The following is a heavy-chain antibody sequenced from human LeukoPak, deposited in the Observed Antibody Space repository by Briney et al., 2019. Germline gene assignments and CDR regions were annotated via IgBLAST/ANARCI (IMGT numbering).Heavy chain of an antibody. CDR2: IKQDGSEK. J-gene: IGHJ4*02. Sequence: GGSLRLSCAASGFTFSSYWMSWVRQAPGKGLEWVANIKQDGSEKYYVDSVKGRFTISRDNAKNSLYLQMNSLRAEDTAVYYWARDVGSSYEPYFDYWGQGTLVTVSS. CDR3: ARDVGSSYEPYFDY. D-gene: IGHD5-18*01. V-gene: IGHV3-7*01. CDR1: GFTFSSYW.